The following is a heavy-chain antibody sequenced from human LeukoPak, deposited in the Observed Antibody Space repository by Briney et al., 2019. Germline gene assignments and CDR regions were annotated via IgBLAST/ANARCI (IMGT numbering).Heavy chain of an antibody. V-gene: IGHV3-23*01. CDR2: ISGSGGST. J-gene: IGHJ6*03. Sequence: GGSLRLSCAASGFTFSSYGMSWVRQAPGKGLEWVSAISGSGGSTYYADSVKGRFTISRDNSTNTLYLQMNSLRAEDTAVYYCAKVGGPYCGGDCYSYYYYMDVWGKGTTVTISS. CDR1: GFTFSSYG. D-gene: IGHD2-21*02. CDR3: AKVGGPYCGGDCYSYYYYMDV.